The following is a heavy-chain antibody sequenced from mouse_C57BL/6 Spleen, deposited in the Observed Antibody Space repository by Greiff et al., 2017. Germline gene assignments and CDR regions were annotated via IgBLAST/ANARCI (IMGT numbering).Heavy chain of an antibody. Sequence: EVKLMESGPGLVKPSQSLSLTCSASGYSITSGTYWNWIRQFPGNQLEWMGYISYDGSNNYNPSLKNRISITRDTSKNQFFLKLNSLTTEDTATCDCAGESSSYFDVWGTGTTVTVSS. V-gene: IGHV3-6*01. J-gene: IGHJ1*03. CDR1: GYSITSGTY. CDR2: ISYDGSN. CDR3: AGESSSYFDV. D-gene: IGHD1-1*01.